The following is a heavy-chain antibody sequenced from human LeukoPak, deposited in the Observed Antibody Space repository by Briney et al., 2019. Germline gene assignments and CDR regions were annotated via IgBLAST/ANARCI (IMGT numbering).Heavy chain of an antibody. D-gene: IGHD5-24*01. Sequence: GGSLRLSCAASGFTFSSYSMNWVRQAPGKGLEWVSYISSSSSTIYYADSVKGRFTISRGNAKNSLYLQMNSLRAEDTAVYYCARDPIDGYYYYYMDVWGKGTTVTVSS. CDR3: ARDPIDGYYYYYMDV. J-gene: IGHJ6*03. V-gene: IGHV3-48*01. CDR1: GFTFSSYS. CDR2: ISSSSSTI.